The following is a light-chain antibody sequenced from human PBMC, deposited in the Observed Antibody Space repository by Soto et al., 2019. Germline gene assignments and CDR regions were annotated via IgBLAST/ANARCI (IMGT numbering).Light chain of an antibody. CDR2: GAS. J-gene: IGKJ5*01. Sequence: EIVMTQSPATLSVSPGEGATLSCRASQSVNSHLAWYQQKPGQAPRLLIYGASTRATGIPARFSGSGSGTEFTLTISSLQSEDFAVYYYHQHNNWPLTFGQGTRLEIK. CDR1: QSVNSH. CDR3: HQHNNWPLT. V-gene: IGKV3-15*01.